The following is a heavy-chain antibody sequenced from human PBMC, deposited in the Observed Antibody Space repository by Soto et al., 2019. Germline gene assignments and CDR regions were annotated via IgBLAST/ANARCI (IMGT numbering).Heavy chain of an antibody. CDR3: VKVRTFYGGDY. CDR2: IKQDGSEK. D-gene: IGHD3-10*01. V-gene: IGHV3-7*01. Sequence: GGSLRLSCAASGFTFSSYWMSWVRQAPGKGLEWVANIKQDGSEKYYADSVKGRFTISRDNSKNTLYLQMNSLRAEDTAVYYCVKVRTFYGGDYWGQGTLVNVS. CDR1: GFTFSSYW. J-gene: IGHJ4*02.